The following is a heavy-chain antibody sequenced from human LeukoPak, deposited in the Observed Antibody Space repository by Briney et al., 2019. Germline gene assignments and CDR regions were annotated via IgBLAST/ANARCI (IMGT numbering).Heavy chain of an antibody. CDR2: IIPILGIA. D-gene: IGHD2-2*01. CDR1: GGTFSSYT. Sequence: GSSVKVSCKASGGTFSSYTISWVRQAPGQGLEWMGRIIPILGIANYAQKFQGRVTITAGKSTSTAYMELSSLRSEDTAVYYCAIDSTDIVVVPALDYWGQGTLVTVSS. CDR3: AIDSTDIVVVPALDY. J-gene: IGHJ4*02. V-gene: IGHV1-69*02.